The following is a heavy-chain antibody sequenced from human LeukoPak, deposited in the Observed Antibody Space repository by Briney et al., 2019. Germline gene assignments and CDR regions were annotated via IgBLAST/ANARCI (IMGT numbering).Heavy chain of an antibody. J-gene: IGHJ4*02. Sequence: GGSLRLSCTASGFTFGDYAMSCVRQAPGKGLEWVGFIRSRAYGATTEYAASVKGRFTISRDDSKSIAYLQLNSLKTEDTAVYYCTGDLGYSSSWWGQGTLVTVSS. D-gene: IGHD6-13*01. CDR3: TGDLGYSSSW. CDR2: IRSRAYGATT. CDR1: GFTFGDYA. V-gene: IGHV3-49*04.